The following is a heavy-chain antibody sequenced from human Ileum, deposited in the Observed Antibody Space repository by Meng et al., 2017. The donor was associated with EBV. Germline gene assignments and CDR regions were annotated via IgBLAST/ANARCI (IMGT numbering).Heavy chain of an antibody. J-gene: IGHJ4*02. D-gene: IGHD1-7*01. Sequence: VQRRESGPGLGKPSGTLSLTSTVSGDSISSDIWWSWVRQPPGKGLEWIGEVYHRGDTNYNPSLKSRVDISVDKSKNQFYLSLFSVTAADTAVYYCGRDQGRELINHWGQGTLVTVSS. CDR2: VYHRGDT. V-gene: IGHV4-4*02. CDR3: GRDQGRELINH. CDR1: GDSISSDIW.